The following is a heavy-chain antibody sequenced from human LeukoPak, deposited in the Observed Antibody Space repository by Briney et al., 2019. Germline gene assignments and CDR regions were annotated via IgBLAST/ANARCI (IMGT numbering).Heavy chain of an antibody. CDR1: GFTFSSYS. D-gene: IGHD1-1*01. J-gene: IGHJ4*02. CDR3: ARDAGTGFDY. V-gene: IGHV3-21*01. Sequence: PGGSLRLSCAASGFTFSSYSMNWVRQAPGKGLEWVSSISSSGNYISYADSVKGRFTISRDNAKNSLYLQMNSLRPEDTAVYYCARDAGTGFDYWGQGTLVTVSS. CDR2: ISSSGNYI.